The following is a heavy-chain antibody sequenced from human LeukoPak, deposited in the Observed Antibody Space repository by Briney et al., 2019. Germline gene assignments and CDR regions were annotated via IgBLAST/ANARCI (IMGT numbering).Heavy chain of an antibody. CDR1: NGSISIYY. D-gene: IGHD4-17*01. CDR2: ISASGSS. Sequence: PSETLSLTCTVSNGSISIYYWSWVRQPAGKGLEWIGRISASGSSNYNPSLKSRGTMSLDTSKNQFSLKLSSVTAADTAVYYCAREITVTRPFDYWGPGTLVTVSS. CDR3: AREITVTRPFDY. V-gene: IGHV4-4*07. J-gene: IGHJ4*02.